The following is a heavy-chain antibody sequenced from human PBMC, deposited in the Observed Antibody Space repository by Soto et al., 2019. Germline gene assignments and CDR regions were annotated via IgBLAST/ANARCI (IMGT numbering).Heavy chain of an antibody. D-gene: IGHD3-10*01. V-gene: IGHV3-30*18. CDR1: GFTFSSYG. J-gene: IGHJ4*02. CDR3: AKADGEPNTY. Sequence: PGGSLRLSCAASGFTFSSYGMHWVRQAPGKGLEWVAVISYDGSNKYYADSVKGRFTISRDNSKNTLYLQMNSLRAEDTAVYYCAKADGEPNTYWGQGTLVTVSS. CDR2: ISYDGSNK.